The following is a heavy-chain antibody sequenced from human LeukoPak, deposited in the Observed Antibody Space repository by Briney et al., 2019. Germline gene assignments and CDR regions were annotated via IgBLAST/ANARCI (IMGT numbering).Heavy chain of an antibody. CDR2: ISSSGTTI. CDR3: ASEALEPVTYYYYYMDV. J-gene: IGHJ6*03. V-gene: IGHV3-48*03. Sequence: GGSLRLSCAASGFTFSSYEMNWVRQAPGKGLEWVSYISSSGTTIYYADSVKGRFTVSRDNAKNSLYLQMNSLRAEDTAVYYCASEALEPVTYYYYYMDVWGKGTTVTVSS. CDR1: GFTFSSYE. D-gene: IGHD3-3*01.